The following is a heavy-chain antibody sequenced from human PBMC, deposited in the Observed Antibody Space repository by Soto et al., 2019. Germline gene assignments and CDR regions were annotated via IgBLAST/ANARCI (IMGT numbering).Heavy chain of an antibody. CDR2: ISSSGSSR. J-gene: IGHJ4*02. CDR1: GFTFRSYA. Sequence: GGSLRLSCKASGFTFRSYAMSWVRHTPGKGLEWVSSISSSGSSRKYADSVKGRFTISRDNARNSLYLQMNSLRVEDTAVYYCARDVPRPPYVSSGYYSDYWGQGTLVTVSS. CDR3: ARDVPRPPYVSSGYYSDY. D-gene: IGHD3-22*01. V-gene: IGHV3-48*03.